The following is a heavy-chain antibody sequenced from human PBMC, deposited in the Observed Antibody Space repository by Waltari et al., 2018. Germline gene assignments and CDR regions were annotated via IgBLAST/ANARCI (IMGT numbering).Heavy chain of an antibody. D-gene: IGHD3-22*01. V-gene: IGHV4-59*08. Sequence: HVQLLESGPGLLKPSETLSLPCSVSGDFLGDDHWTLIRQAPGKRLEWIAYVRNRGNNKYTPSLESRVTVSADTSKKQFSLRLTSVTAADTAVYYCARLPTKYYDSLGWGFFDQWGPGILVTVSS. CDR3: ARLPTKYYDSLGWGFFDQ. J-gene: IGHJ4*02. CDR1: GDFLGDDH. CDR2: VRNRGNN.